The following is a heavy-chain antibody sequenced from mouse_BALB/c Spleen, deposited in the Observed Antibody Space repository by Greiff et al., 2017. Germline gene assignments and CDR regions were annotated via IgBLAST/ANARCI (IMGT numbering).Heavy chain of an antibody. V-gene: IGHV14-1*02. Sequence: EVQLQQSGAELVRPGALVKLSCKASGFNIKDYYMHWVKQRPEQGLAWIGWIDPENGNTIYDPKFQGKASITADTSSNTAYLQLSSLTSEDTAVYYCARRAMDYWGQGTSVTVSS. CDR2: IDPENGNT. J-gene: IGHJ4*01. CDR3: ARRAMDY. CDR1: GFNIKDYY.